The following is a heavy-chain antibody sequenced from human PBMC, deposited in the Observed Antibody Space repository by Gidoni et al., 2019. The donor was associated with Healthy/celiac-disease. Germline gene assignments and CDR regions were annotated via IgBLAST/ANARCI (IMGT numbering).Heavy chain of an antibody. J-gene: IGHJ2*01. CDR3: AKSPNYRDWYFDL. V-gene: IGHV3-9*01. D-gene: IGHD3-10*01. CDR1: GFTFDDYA. Sequence: EVQLVESGGGLVQPGRSLRLSCAASGFTFDDYAMHWVRQAPVKGLEWVSGISWNSGSIGYADSVKGRFTISRDNAKNSLYLQMNSLRAEDTALYYCAKSPNYRDWYFDLWGRGTLVTVSS. CDR2: ISWNSGSI.